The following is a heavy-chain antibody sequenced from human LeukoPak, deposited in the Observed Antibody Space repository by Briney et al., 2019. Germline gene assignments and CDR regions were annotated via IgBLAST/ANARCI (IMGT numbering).Heavy chain of an antibody. D-gene: IGHD3-22*01. Sequence: GGSLRLSCAASGFTFRSYAMSWVRQAPGKGLEWVSGISGSGGTTHYADSVKGRFTISRDNSKNMLYLQMNSLRDEDTAVYYCATPKIAVVITGVRDYWGQGTLVTVSS. CDR2: ISGSGGTT. CDR1: GFTFRSYA. V-gene: IGHV3-23*01. J-gene: IGHJ4*02. CDR3: ATPKIAVVITGVRDY.